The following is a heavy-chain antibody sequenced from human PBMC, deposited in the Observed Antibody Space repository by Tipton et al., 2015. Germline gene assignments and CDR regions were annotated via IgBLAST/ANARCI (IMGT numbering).Heavy chain of an antibody. J-gene: IGHJ6*02. CDR2: IYYSGST. CDR3: ARDLEHGMDA. Sequence: TLSLTCTVSGGSISRSSYYWGWIRQPPGKGLEWIGSIYYSGSTNYNPSLKSRVTISLNTSKNQFSLKMSSVTAADTAVYFCARDLEHGMDAWGQGTTVTVS. V-gene: IGHV4-39*07. CDR1: GGSISRSSYY.